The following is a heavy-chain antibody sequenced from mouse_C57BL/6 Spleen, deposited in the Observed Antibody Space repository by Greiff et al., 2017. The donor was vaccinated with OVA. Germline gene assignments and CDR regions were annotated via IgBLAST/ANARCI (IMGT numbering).Heavy chain of an antibody. V-gene: IGHV5-16*01. D-gene: IGHD4-1*01. CDR1: GFTFSDYY. CDR2: INYDGSST. Sequence: EVMLVESEGGLVQPGSSMKLSCTASGFTFSDYYMAWVRQVPEKGLEWVANINYDGSSTYYLDSLKSRFIISRDNAKNILYLQMSSLKSEDTDTDYCARGKTGTVFDYWGQGTTLTVSS. J-gene: IGHJ2*01. CDR3: ARGKTGTVFDY.